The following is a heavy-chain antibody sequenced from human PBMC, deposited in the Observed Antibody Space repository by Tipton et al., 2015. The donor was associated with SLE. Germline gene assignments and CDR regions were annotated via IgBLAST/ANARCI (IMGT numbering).Heavy chain of an antibody. CDR3: AREGSVWSGYLYYFDY. Sequence: TLSLTCTVSGGSISSSSYYWGWIRQPPGKGLEWIGSIYYSGSTYYNPSLKSRVTISVDTSKNQFSLKLSSVTAADTAVYYCAREGSVWSGYLYYFDYWGQGTLVTVSS. CDR1: GGSISSSSYY. V-gene: IGHV4-39*07. J-gene: IGHJ4*02. CDR2: IYYSGST. D-gene: IGHD3-3*01.